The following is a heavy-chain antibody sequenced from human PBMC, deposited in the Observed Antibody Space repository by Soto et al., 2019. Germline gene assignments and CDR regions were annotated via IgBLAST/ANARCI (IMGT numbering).Heavy chain of an antibody. CDR1: GFTFISYS. V-gene: IGHV3-21*01. J-gene: IGHJ4*02. CDR2: ISSSSSYI. D-gene: IGHD4-17*01. Sequence: GGSLRLSCAASGFTFISYSMNWVRQAPGKGLEWVSSISSSSSYIYYADSVKGRFTISRDNAKNSLYLQMNSLRAEDTAVYYCATQSYGDYGYFDYWGQGTLVTVSS. CDR3: ATQSYGDYGYFDY.